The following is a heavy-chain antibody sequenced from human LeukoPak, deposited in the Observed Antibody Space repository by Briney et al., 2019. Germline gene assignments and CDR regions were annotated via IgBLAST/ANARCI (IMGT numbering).Heavy chain of an antibody. CDR1: GYTFTGYY. CDR2: INPNSGGT. J-gene: IGHJ3*02. D-gene: IGHD3-3*01. V-gene: IGHV1-2*02. CDR3: ARDLEWLYPGGAFDI. Sequence: ASVKVSCKAPGYTFTGYYMHWVRQAPVQGLEWMGWINPNSGGTNYAQKFQGRVTMTRDTSISTAYMELSRLRSDDTAVYYCARDLEWLYPGGAFDIWGQGTMVTVSS.